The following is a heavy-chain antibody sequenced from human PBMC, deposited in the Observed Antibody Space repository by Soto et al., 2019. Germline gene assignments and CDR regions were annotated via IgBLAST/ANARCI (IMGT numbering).Heavy chain of an antibody. V-gene: IGHV3-23*01. D-gene: IGHD2-2*01. CDR3: ARDLTLIYCSSTSCEFRGYYYYYGMDV. CDR1: GFTFSSHA. J-gene: IGHJ6*02. Sequence: GGSLRLSCAASGFTFSSHAMNWVRQAPGKGLEWVSSISSSGGSTYYGDPVKGRSSISRDNAKDTLYLQMNSLRAEDTAVYYCARDLTLIYCSSTSCEFRGYYYYYGMDVWGQGTTVTVSS. CDR2: ISSSGGST.